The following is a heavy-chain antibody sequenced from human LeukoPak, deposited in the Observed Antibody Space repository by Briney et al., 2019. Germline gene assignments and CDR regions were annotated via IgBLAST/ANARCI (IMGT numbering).Heavy chain of an antibody. D-gene: IGHD3-22*01. CDR2: IYYSGST. V-gene: IGHV4-59*08. J-gene: IGHJ4*02. CDR3: ATHYDSSGSPFDY. Sequence: SETLSLTCTVSGGPISSYYWSWIRQPPGKGLEGIGYIYYSGSTNYNPSLKSRVTISVDTSKNQFSLKLSSVTAADTAVYYCATHYDSSGSPFDYWGQGTLVTVSS. CDR1: GGPISSYY.